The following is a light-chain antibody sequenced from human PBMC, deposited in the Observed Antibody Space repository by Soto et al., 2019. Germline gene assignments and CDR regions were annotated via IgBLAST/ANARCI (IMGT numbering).Light chain of an antibody. CDR3: CSYANTNNWL. V-gene: IGLV2-23*01. CDR2: EGF. Sequence: QSVLTQPASVSGSPGQSITISCTGTSNDIGIDKLVSWYQQHPCRAPKLMIYEGFKRPSGVSDRFSGSKSGNTASLTISGLRAEDEADYYCCSYANTNNWLFGGGTQLTVL. CDR1: SNDIGIDKL. J-gene: IGLJ2*01.